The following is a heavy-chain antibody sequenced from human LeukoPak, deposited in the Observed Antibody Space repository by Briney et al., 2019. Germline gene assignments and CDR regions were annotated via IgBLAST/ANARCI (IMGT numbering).Heavy chain of an antibody. D-gene: IGHD3-10*01. CDR3: AKDIGSYYDY. V-gene: IGHV3-23*01. CDR2: FSGSGGIT. Sequence: GGSLRLSCAASGFTFSNYAMSWVRQAPGKGLEWVSGFSGSGGITYYADSVKGRFTISRDNTKNTLYLQLNSLRAEDTAVYYCAKDIGSYYDYWGQGILVTVSS. CDR1: GFTFSNYA. J-gene: IGHJ4*02.